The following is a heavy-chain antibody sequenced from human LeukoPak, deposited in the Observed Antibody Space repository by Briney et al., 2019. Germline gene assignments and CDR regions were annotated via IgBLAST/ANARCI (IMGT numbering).Heavy chain of an antibody. CDR3: GRDPNGDYVGAFEF. CDR2: SSSGGANT. J-gene: IGHJ3*01. V-gene: IGHV3-23*01. CDR1: GLTFSEYA. D-gene: IGHD4-17*01. Sequence: GGPLRPSCAASGLTFSEYALVWVRQAPGKGLEWVSASSSGGANTLYADAAKGRFTIYRDNSKNTLYLQMDSLRAEDTAVYFCGRDPNGDYVGAFEFWGHGTMVTVSS.